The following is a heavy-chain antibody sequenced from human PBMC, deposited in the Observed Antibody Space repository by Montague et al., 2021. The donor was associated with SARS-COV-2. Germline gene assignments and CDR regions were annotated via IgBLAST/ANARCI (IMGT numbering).Heavy chain of an antibody. J-gene: IGHJ3*01. CDR3: ARKMDSSFDV. V-gene: IGHV6-1*01. CDR1: GASLSSDSLS. D-gene: IGHD2-2*03. Sequence: ASPGASLSSDSLSWHWIRQSPSRGLEWLASTYYRSKWYNDSAPSVSGRATVKPDTSRNQFSLHLDSVTPEDTALYFCARKMDSSFDVWGKGTMAIVSS. CDR2: TYYRSKWYN.